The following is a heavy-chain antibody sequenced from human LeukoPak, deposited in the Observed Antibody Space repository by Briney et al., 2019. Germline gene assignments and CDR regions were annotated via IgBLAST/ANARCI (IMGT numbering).Heavy chain of an antibody. CDR2: INPNSGGT. D-gene: IGHD3-10*01. Sequence: ASVKVSCKAFGYTFTGYYMHWVRQAPGQGLEWMGWINPNSGGTNYAQKFQGRVTMTRDTSISTAYMELSRLRSDDTAVYYCARSNYYGSGSYRYYFDYWGQGTLVTVSS. J-gene: IGHJ4*02. CDR1: GYTFTGYY. V-gene: IGHV1-2*02. CDR3: ARSNYYGSGSYRYYFDY.